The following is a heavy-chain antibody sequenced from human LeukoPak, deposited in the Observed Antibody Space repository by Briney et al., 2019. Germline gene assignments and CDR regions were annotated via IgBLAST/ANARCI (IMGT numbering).Heavy chain of an antibody. Sequence: GGSLRLSCAASGFTFSTSGMHWVRQAPGKGLEWVAVIWYDGSNKHYAESVKGRFSISRDNSKNTLYLQMDSLRGEDTAVYYCAKDFRIGYSAHFDYWGQGALVTVSS. CDR1: GFTFSTSG. J-gene: IGHJ4*02. CDR3: AKDFRIGYSAHFDY. D-gene: IGHD2-21*01. V-gene: IGHV3-33*06. CDR2: IWYDGSNK.